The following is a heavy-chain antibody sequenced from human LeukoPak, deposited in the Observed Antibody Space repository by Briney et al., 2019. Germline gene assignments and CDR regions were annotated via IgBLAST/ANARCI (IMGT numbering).Heavy chain of an antibody. CDR3: ARDKQQLVHWFDP. CDR1: GGSISSSNYY. Sequence: PSETLSLTCTVSGGSISSSNYYWGWIRQPPGKGLEWIGSIYYSGSTYYNPSLKSRVTISVDTSKNQFSLKLSSVTAADTAVYCCARDKQQLVHWFDPWGQGTLVTVSS. CDR2: IYYSGST. D-gene: IGHD6-13*01. J-gene: IGHJ5*02. V-gene: IGHV4-39*07.